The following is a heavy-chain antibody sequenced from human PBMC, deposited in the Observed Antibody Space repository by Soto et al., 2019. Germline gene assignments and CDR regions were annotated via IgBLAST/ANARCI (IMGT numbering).Heavy chain of an antibody. CDR3: ATLGPARLLAS. V-gene: IGHV3-23*01. Sequence: GGSLRLSCAASGFTFSSYDMSWVRQAPGKGLEWVSTISGSGGSTYYADSVKGRFTNSRDNSKNTLYLQMNSLRAEDTAVYYCATLGPARLLASWGQGALVTVSS. D-gene: IGHD1-26*01. CDR2: ISGSGGST. CDR1: GFTFSSYD. J-gene: IGHJ4*02.